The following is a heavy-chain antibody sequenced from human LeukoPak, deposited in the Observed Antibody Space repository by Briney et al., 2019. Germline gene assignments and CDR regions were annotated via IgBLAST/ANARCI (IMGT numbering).Heavy chain of an antibody. Sequence: GGSLRLSRAASGFTFNNYAMSWVRQAPGKGLEWVAAISGNGGRTYYRDSVKGRFTISRDNPKNTLYLLMNSLSAEDTALYYCAKEQTSSGYFDYWGRGTLVTVSS. J-gene: IGHJ4*02. D-gene: IGHD3-10*01. CDR2: ISGNGGRT. V-gene: IGHV3-23*01. CDR3: AKEQTSSGYFDY. CDR1: GFTFNNYA.